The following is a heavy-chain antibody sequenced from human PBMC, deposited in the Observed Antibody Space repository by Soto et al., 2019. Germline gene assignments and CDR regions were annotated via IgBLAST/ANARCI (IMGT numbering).Heavy chain of an antibody. CDR2: INPNSGGT. D-gene: IGHD3-16*01. J-gene: IGHJ6*02. Sequence: ASVKVSCKASGYTFTGYYMRWVRQAPGQGLEWMGWINPNSGGTNYAQKFQGWVTMTRDTSISTAYMELSRLRSDDTAVYYCARGEVLWTHYYYYGMDVWGQGTTVTVSS. CDR1: GYTFTGYY. CDR3: ARGEVLWTHYYYYGMDV. V-gene: IGHV1-2*04.